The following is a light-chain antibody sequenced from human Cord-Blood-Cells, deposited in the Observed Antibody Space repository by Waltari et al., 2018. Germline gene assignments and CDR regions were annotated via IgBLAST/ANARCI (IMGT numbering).Light chain of an antibody. J-gene: IGLJ1*01. CDR2: GTS. CDR1: SSNTGAGSD. V-gene: IGLV1-40*01. Sequence: QSVLTQPPSVSGAPGQRVPISCTGSSSNTGAGSDVHWYQQLPGTAPKPPIYGTSNRPSGVPDRFSGSKSGTSASLAITGLQAEDEADYYCQSYDSSLSGSYVFGTGTKVTVL. CDR3: QSYDSSLSGSYV.